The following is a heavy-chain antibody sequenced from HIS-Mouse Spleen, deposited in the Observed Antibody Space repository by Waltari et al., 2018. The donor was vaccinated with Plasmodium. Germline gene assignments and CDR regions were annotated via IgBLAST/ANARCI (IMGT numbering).Heavy chain of an antibody. CDR3: AKEVLGYYDFWSRPDY. CDR1: GFTFSIDG. J-gene: IGHJ4*02. D-gene: IGHD3-3*01. Sequence: QVQLVESGGGVVQPGRSLRLSCAASGFTFSIDGMRWVRQAPGKGLEWVAVISYDGSNKYYADSVKGRFTISRDNSKNTLYLQMNSLRAEDTAVYYCAKEVLGYYDFWSRPDYWGQGTLVTVSS. V-gene: IGHV3-30*18. CDR2: ISYDGSNK.